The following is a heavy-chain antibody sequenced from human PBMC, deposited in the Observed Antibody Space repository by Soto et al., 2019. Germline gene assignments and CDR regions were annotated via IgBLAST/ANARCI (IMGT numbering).Heavy chain of an antibody. CDR2: IKTDGSST. Sequence: EVQLVESGGALVQPGGSLRLSCAASGFTFSSYWMHWVRQAPGEGLXWVSRIKTDGSSTSYADSVKGRFTISRDNAXNTMYLXXNSLRAEDTAVYYCARVGVGHYEFDYWGQGTLVTVSS. D-gene: IGHD3-16*01. V-gene: IGHV3-74*01. J-gene: IGHJ4*02. CDR3: ARVGVGHYEFDY. CDR1: GFTFSSYW.